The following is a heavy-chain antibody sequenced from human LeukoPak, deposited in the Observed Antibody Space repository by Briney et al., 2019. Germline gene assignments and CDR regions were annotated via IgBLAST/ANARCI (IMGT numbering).Heavy chain of an antibody. CDR2: ISSSGSPT. V-gene: IGHV3-48*03. D-gene: IGHD6-19*01. Sequence: PGGSLRLSCAASGFTFSGYEMNWVRQAPGKGLEWVSYISSSGSPTYYADSVKGRFTISRDNAKNSLLLQMNSLRAEDTALYYCVLRGAVAAADFWGQGTLVTVSS. CDR1: GFTFSGYE. CDR3: VLRGAVAAADF. J-gene: IGHJ4*02.